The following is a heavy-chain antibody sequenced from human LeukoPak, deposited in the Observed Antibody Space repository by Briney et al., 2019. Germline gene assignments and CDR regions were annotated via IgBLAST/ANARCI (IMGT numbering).Heavy chain of an antibody. D-gene: IGHD3-3*01. Sequence: SETLSLTCTVSGGSISSSSYYWGWIRQPPGKGLEWIGSIYYSGSTYYNPSLKSRVTISVDTSKNQFSLKLSSVTAADTAVYYCARVEGPFWSGYYTGCYMDVWGKGTTVTVSS. CDR2: IYYSGST. CDR3: ARVEGPFWSGYYTGCYMDV. CDR1: GGSISSSSYY. V-gene: IGHV4-39*07. J-gene: IGHJ6*03.